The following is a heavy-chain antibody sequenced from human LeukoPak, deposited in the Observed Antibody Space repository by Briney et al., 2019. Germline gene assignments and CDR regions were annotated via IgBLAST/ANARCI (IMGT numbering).Heavy chain of an antibody. CDR3: ARDRISMTTVTTADY. V-gene: IGHV1-2*02. Sequence: ASVKVSCKASGYTFTGYYMHWVRQAPAQGLAWMGLINPNSGGTNYAQKFQGRVTMTRDTSISTAYMELSRLRSDDTAVYYCARDRISMTTVTTADYWGQGTLVTVSS. J-gene: IGHJ4*02. CDR2: INPNSGGT. CDR1: GYTFTGYY. D-gene: IGHD4-17*01.